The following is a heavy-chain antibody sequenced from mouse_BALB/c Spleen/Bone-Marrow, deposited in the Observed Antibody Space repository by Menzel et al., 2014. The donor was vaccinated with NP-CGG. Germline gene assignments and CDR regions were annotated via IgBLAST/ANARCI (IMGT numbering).Heavy chain of an antibody. J-gene: IGHJ3*01. Sequence: EVHLVESGGGLVKSGGSLKPSCAASGFTFSNYGMSWVRQTPEKRLVWVATISGGGSYTFCSDSVKGRFTISRDNAKNNLYLQLSSLRSEDTALYYCARHAYYDQTEVSFVYWGQGTLVTVSA. CDR1: GFTFSNYG. CDR2: ISGGGSYT. V-gene: IGHV5-9-2*01. CDR3: ARHAYYDQTEVSFVY. D-gene: IGHD2-4*01.